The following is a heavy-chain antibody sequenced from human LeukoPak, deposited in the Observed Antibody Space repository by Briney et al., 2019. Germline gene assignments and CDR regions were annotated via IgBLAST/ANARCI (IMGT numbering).Heavy chain of an antibody. J-gene: IGHJ5*02. D-gene: IGHD4-17*01. CDR3: ASTADYGDWFDP. V-gene: IGHV1-69*04. CDR1: GGTFSSYA. Sequence: EASVKVSCKASGGTFSSYAISWVRQAPGQGLEWMGRIIPILGIANYAQKFQGRVTITAGKSTSTAYMELSSLRSEDTAVYYCASTADYGDWFDPWGQGTLVTASS. CDR2: IIPILGIA.